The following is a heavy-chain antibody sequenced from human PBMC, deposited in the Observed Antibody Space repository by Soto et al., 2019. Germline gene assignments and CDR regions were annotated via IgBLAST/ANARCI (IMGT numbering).Heavy chain of an antibody. CDR1: GFTFSSYA. D-gene: IGHD3-3*01. Sequence: QVQLEESGGGVVQPGRFLRLSCVGTGFTFSSYAMHWVRQAPGKGLEWVAVISNDGTNKYYADSVEGRITISRDNSKNTLYLQMHSLRSEDTAVYYCARGTTLAIFDYGMDVWGQGATVTVSS. V-gene: IGHV3-30-3*01. CDR3: ARGTTLAIFDYGMDV. CDR2: ISNDGTNK. J-gene: IGHJ6*02.